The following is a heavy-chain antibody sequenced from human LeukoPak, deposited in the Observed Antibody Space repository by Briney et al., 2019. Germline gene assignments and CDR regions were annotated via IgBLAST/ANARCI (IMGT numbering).Heavy chain of an antibody. CDR2: INHSGGT. Sequence: SETLSLTCAVYGGSFSASYWSWIRQPPNKGLEWIGEINHSGGTNYNPSLKSRVTISMDTSKNQFSLKLRSVTAADTALYYCTRSPPPGATAYGVVDLWGQGTLVTVSS. J-gene: IGHJ4*02. CDR1: GGSFSASY. CDR3: TRSPPPGATAYGVVDL. D-gene: IGHD2-2*01. V-gene: IGHV4-34*01.